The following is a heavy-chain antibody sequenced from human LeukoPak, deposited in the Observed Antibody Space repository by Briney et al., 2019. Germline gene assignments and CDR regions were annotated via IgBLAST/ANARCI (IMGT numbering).Heavy chain of an antibody. V-gene: IGHV3-9*01. CDR3: ASSIN. D-gene: IGHD2-21*01. Sequence: PGRSLRLSCAASGFTFDDYAMHWVRQAPGKGLEWASGISWNSGSIGYADSVKGRFTISRDNAKNSLYLQMNSLRAEDTALYYCASSINWGQGTLVTVSS. CDR1: GFTFDDYA. CDR2: ISWNSGSI. J-gene: IGHJ4*02.